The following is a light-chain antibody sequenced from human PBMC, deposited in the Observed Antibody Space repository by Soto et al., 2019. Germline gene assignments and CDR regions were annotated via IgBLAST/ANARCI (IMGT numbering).Light chain of an antibody. CDR2: IAS. CDR3: QQYDSSPWT. CDR1: QTVSSNH. V-gene: IGKV3-20*01. Sequence: EIVLTQSPGTLSLSPGERATLSCRASQTVSSNHLAWYQQKTGQTPRLLIYIASNRAPGIPDRFSGSGSGTHFTLTISRVEPEDFAVYYCQQYDSSPWTFGHGTKVEIK. J-gene: IGKJ1*01.